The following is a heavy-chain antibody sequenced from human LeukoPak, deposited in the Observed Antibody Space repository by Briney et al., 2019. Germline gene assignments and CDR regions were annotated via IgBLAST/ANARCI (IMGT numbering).Heavy chain of an antibody. Sequence: SETLSLTCAVYGGSFGDYYWTWIRQPPGKGLEWIGEINHRGSTHYNPSLKSRVTISVDTSKKQFSLKLSSVTAADTAVYYCATYSTGFDIWGQGTVVTVSS. D-gene: IGHD6-19*01. V-gene: IGHV4-34*01. J-gene: IGHJ3*02. CDR1: GGSFGDYY. CDR3: ATYSTGFDI. CDR2: INHRGST.